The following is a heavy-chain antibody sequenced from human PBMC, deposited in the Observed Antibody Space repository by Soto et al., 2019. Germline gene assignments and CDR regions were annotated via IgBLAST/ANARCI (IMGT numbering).Heavy chain of an antibody. D-gene: IGHD3-10*01. CDR2: INHSGST. Sequence: SETLSLTCAVYGGSFSGYYWSWIRQPPGKGLEWIGEINHSGSTNYNPSLKSRVTISVDTSKNQFSLKLSSVTAADTAVYYCAREVGWSGELTLIAQTKNNWFDPWGQGTLVTVSS. V-gene: IGHV4-34*01. CDR1: GGSFSGYY. J-gene: IGHJ5*02. CDR3: AREVGWSGELTLIAQTKNNWFDP.